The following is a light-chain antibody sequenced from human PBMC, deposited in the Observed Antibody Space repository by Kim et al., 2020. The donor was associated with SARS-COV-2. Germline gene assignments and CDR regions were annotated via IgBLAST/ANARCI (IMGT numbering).Light chain of an antibody. CDR2: GAS. J-gene: IGKJ2*01. V-gene: IGKV3-20*01. CDR3: QQYGRSPYT. CDR1: QTVYSSY. Sequence: IVLPQSPGTVSLSPGERATLSCRASQTVYSSYVAWYQQKTGQAPRLLIYGASSRATGIPDRFSGSGSGTDFTLTISRLEPEDFAVYYCQQYGRSPYTFGQGTKLEIK.